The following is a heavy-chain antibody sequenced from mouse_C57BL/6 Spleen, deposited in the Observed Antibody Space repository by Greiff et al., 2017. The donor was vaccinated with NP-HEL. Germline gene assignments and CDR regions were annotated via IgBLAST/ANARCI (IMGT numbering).Heavy chain of an antibody. Sequence: QVQLKESGAELARPGASVKMSCKASGYTFTSYTVHWVKQRPGQGLEWIGYINPSSGYTKYNQKFKDKATLTADKSSSTAYMQLSSLTSEDSAVYYCARTSLEDYWGQGTTLTVSS. CDR3: ARTSLEDY. CDR2: INPSSGYT. V-gene: IGHV1-4*01. J-gene: IGHJ2*01. CDR1: GYTFTSYT.